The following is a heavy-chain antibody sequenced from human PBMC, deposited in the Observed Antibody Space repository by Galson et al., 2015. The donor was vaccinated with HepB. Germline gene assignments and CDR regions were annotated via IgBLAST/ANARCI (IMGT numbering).Heavy chain of an antibody. CDR2: IYHSGST. J-gene: IGHJ4*02. CDR3: ARDYDSSGYYTY. Sequence: TLSLTCTVSGYSISSGYYWGWIRQPPGKGLEWIGSIYHSGSTYYNPSLKSRVTISVDTSKNQFSLKLSSVTAADTAVYYCARDYDSSGYYTYWGQGTLVTVSS. CDR1: GYSISSGYY. V-gene: IGHV4-38-2*02. D-gene: IGHD3-22*01.